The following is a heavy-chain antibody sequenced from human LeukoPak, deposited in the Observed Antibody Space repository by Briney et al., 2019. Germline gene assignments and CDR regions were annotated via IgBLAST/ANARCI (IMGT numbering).Heavy chain of an antibody. CDR3: AREGPLRLPYFDP. CDR2: INPNIGGT. J-gene: IGHJ5*02. CDR1: GYTFTGYY. Sequence: GASVKVSCKASGYTFTGYYMHWVRQAPGQGLEWMGWINPNIGGTNYAQKFQGRVTMTRDTSISTAYIELSSLRSDDTAVYYCAREGPLRLPYFDPWGQGTLVTVPS. D-gene: IGHD4-17*01. V-gene: IGHV1-2*02.